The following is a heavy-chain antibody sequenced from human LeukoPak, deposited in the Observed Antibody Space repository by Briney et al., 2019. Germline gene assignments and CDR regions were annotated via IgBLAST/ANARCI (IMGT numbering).Heavy chain of an antibody. CDR2: IYYSGST. Sequence: SSQTPSLTCTVSGGSISSGGYYWSWIRQPPGKGLEWIGYIYYSGSTNYNPSLKSRVTISVDTSKNQFSLKLSSVTAADTAVYYCARAPTPYCSSTSCYTKTYYYYYYMDVWGKGTTVTVSS. V-gene: IGHV4-61*08. CDR3: ARAPTPYCSSTSCYTKTYYYYYYMDV. J-gene: IGHJ6*03. CDR1: GGSISSGGYY. D-gene: IGHD2-2*02.